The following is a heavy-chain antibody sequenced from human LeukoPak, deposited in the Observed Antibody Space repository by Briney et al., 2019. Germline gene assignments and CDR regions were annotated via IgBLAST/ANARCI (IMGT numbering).Heavy chain of an antibody. CDR2: IYTSGST. CDR3: ARDYSSSPRTSFGRLHYYMDV. D-gene: IGHD6-6*01. Sequence: PSETLSLTCTVSGGSISSGSYYWSWIRQPAGKGLEWIGRIYTSGSTNYNPSLKSRVTISVDTSKNQFSLKLSSVTAADTAVYYCARDYSSSPRTSFGRLHYYMDVWGKGTTVTVSS. V-gene: IGHV4-61*02. J-gene: IGHJ6*03. CDR1: GGSISSGSYY.